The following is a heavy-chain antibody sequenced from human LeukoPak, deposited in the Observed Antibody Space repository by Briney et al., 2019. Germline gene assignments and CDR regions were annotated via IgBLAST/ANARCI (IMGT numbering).Heavy chain of an antibody. D-gene: IGHD5-24*01. CDR1: GFTFSSYE. J-gene: IGHJ4*02. V-gene: IGHV3-48*03. Sequence: PGGSLRLSCAASGFTFSSYEMNWVRQAPGKGLEWVSYISSSGSTIYYADSVKGRFTISRDNAKNSLYLQMNSLRAEDTAVYYCARSGGWLQFHYWGQGTLVTVS. CDR2: ISSSGSTI. CDR3: ARSGGWLQFHY.